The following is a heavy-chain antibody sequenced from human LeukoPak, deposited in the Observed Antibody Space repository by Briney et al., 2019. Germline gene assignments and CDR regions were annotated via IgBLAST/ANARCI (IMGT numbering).Heavy chain of an antibody. J-gene: IGHJ4*02. D-gene: IGHD6-13*01. CDR2: IYYSGST. V-gene: IGHV4-59*01. Sequence: PSETLSLTCTVSGGSISSYYWSWIRQPPGKGLEWIGYIYYSGSTNYNPSLKSRVTISVDTSKNQFSLKLSSVTAADTAVYYCARERIAAAGTFDYWGQGTLVTVSS. CDR1: GGSISSYY. CDR3: ARERIAAAGTFDY.